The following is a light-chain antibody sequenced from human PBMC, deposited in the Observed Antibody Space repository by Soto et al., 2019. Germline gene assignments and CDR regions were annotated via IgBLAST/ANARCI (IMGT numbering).Light chain of an antibody. Sequence: DIQMTQSPSTLSASVGDRVTITCRASQSTSNWLAWYQQKPGKAPKLLIYKASSLESGVPSRFSGSGSGTEFTLTISSLQPDDFATYYCQQYNSYPYTFGQGTKLEIK. CDR2: KAS. V-gene: IGKV1-5*03. CDR3: QQYNSYPYT. CDR1: QSTSNW. J-gene: IGKJ2*01.